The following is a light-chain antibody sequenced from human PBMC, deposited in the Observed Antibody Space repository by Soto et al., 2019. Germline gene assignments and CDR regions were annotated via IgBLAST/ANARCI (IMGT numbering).Light chain of an antibody. CDR2: KAS. CDR1: QTISSW. J-gene: IGKJ5*01. CDR3: QQSGDWPPIT. V-gene: IGKV1-5*03. Sequence: DIQMTQSPSTLSGSVGDRVTITCRASQTISSWLAWYQQKPGKAPKLLIYKASTLKSGVPSRFSGSGSGTDFTLTISCLEPEDFAVYYCQQSGDWPPITFGQGTRLVIK.